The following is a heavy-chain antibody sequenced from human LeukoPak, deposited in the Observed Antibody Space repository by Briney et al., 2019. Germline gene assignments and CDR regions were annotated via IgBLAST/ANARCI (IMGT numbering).Heavy chain of an antibody. CDR3: TRDRSRAEDD. CDR1: GFTFSGHW. J-gene: IGHJ4*02. V-gene: IGHV3-7*01. Sequence: GRTLRLSCAASGFTFSGHWMSWVRQAPGKGLEWVANINQGGSDKYYVDSVKGRFTISRDNANNLLYLQMNSLRGEDTAVYSCTRDRSRAEDDWGQGTLVTVYS. CDR2: INQGGSDK. D-gene: IGHD1-14*01.